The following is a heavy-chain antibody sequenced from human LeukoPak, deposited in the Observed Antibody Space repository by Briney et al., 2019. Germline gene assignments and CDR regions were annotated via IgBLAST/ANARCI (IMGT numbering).Heavy chain of an antibody. CDR2: INWNGGST. CDR1: LFTFDEYG. Sequence: GGSLRLSRAASLFTFDEYGMSWVRPAPGKGLEWVCGINWNGGSTDYVDSVKGRFTPSRDDAKSYLYLQMNSLRAEDTALYYCARGGSGSSPFDYYYYYMDVWGKGTTVTVSS. J-gene: IGHJ6*03. D-gene: IGHD3-10*01. V-gene: IGHV3-20*04. CDR3: ARGGSGSSPFDYYYYYMDV.